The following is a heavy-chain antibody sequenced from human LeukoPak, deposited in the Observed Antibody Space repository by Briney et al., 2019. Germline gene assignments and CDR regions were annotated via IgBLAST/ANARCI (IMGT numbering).Heavy chain of an antibody. CDR3: ASPSGSGSYREFYY. CDR1: GGTFSSYA. D-gene: IGHD3-10*01. V-gene: IGHV1-69*01. Sequence: GSSVKVSCKASGGTFSSYAISWVRQAPGQGLEWMGGIIPIVGTANYAQKFQGRVTITADESTSTAYMELSSLRSEDTAVYYCASPSGSGSYREFYYWGQGTLVTVSS. CDR2: IIPIVGTA. J-gene: IGHJ4*02.